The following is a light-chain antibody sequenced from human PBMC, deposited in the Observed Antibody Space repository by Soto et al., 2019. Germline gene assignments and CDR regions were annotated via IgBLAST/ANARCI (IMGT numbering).Light chain of an antibody. CDR2: EVS. J-gene: IGLJ1*01. V-gene: IGLV2-8*01. Sequence: QSALTQPPSASGSPGQSVTISCTGTSSDVGDYNYVSWYQQHPGKAPKLMIYEVSKRPSGVPDRFSGSKSGSTASLTVSGLQAEDEPDYFCNSYAGSSNYVFGTGTKLTVL. CDR1: SSDVGDYNY. CDR3: NSYAGSSNYV.